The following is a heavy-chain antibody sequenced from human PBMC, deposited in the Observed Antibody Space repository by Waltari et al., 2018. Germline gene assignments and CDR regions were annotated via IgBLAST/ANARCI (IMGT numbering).Heavy chain of an antibody. CDR3: ATSIAARPWAFDI. D-gene: IGHD6-6*01. Sequence: QVQLQESGPGLVKPSETLSLTCTVSCGSISSHYWSWIRQPPGKGLEWIGYIYYSGSTNYNPSLKSRVTISVDTSKNQFSLKLSSVTAADTAVYYCATSIAARPWAFDIWGQGTMVTVSS. CDR2: IYYSGST. J-gene: IGHJ3*02. CDR1: CGSISSHY. V-gene: IGHV4-59*11.